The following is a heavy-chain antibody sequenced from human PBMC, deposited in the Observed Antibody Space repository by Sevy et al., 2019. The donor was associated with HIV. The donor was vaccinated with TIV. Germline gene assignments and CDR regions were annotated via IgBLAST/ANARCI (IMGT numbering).Heavy chain of an antibody. D-gene: IGHD6-19*01. Sequence: GESLKISCAASGVIFSNYWMSWVRQPPGKGLEWVANIKQDGSEKYYVDSVRGRFTLSRDNAKNSLYLQMNSLRVEDTAVYYCAWGAWYAIWGQGTTVTVSS. CDR3: AWGAWYAI. V-gene: IGHV3-7*03. CDR1: GVIFSNYW. CDR2: IKQDGSEK. J-gene: IGHJ6*02.